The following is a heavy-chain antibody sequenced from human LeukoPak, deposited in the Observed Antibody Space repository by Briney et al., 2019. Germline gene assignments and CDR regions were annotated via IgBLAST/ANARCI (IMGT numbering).Heavy chain of an antibody. CDR2: INPNSGGT. D-gene: IGHD1-26*01. Sequence: ASVTVSCTASGYTFTSNYMHWVRQAPGQGLEWMGWINPNSGGTNYAQKFQGWVTMTRDTSISTAYMELSRLRSDDTAVYYCARGELLYYYYYGMDVWGQGTTVTVSS. J-gene: IGHJ6*02. V-gene: IGHV1-2*04. CDR3: ARGELLYYYYYGMDV. CDR1: GYTFTSNY.